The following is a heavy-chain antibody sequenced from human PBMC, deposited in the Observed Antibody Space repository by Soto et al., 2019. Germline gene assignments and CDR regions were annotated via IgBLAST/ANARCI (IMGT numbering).Heavy chain of an antibody. D-gene: IGHD3-22*01. CDR2: IGTAGDT. CDR1: GFSFSSFD. Sequence: EVQLVESGGGLVQPGGSLRLSCAASGFSFSSFDMHWVRQATGYGLEWVSAIGTAGDTYYPGSVKGRFTISRENAKNSLYLQRNSLRAGDTAVYYCARCYYDSTGYCHFDSWGQGTLVTVS. J-gene: IGHJ4*02. CDR3: ARCYYDSTGYCHFDS. V-gene: IGHV3-13*04.